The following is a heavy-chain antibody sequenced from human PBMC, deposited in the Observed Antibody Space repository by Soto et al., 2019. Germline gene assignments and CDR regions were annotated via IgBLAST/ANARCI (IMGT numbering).Heavy chain of an antibody. CDR1: GYTFTSYA. V-gene: IGHV1-3*01. CDR2: INAGNGNT. J-gene: IGHJ3*02. CDR3: ARVSLRYFDWLPHGAFDI. D-gene: IGHD3-9*01. Sequence: ASVKISCKVSGYTFTSYAMHWVRQAPGRRREWMGWINAGNGNTKYSQKFQGRVTITRDTSASTAYMELSSLRSEDTAVYYCARVSLRYFDWLPHGAFDISGQGIMVPVSS.